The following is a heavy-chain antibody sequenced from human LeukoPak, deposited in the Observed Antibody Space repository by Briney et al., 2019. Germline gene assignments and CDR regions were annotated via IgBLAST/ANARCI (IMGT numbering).Heavy chain of an antibody. CDR1: GGSVSSGSYY. Sequence: SETLSLTCTVSGGSVSSGSYYWSWIRQPPGEGLEWIGYIYYSGSTNYNPSLKSRVTISVDTSKNQFSLKLSSVTAEDTAVYYCAREVKSYYGAHYFDYWGQGTLVTVSS. V-gene: IGHV4-61*01. CDR2: IYYSGST. CDR3: AREVKSYYGAHYFDY. D-gene: IGHD1-26*01. J-gene: IGHJ4*02.